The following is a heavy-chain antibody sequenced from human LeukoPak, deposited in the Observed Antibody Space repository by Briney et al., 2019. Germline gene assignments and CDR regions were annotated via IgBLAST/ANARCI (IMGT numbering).Heavy chain of an antibody. D-gene: IGHD3-10*01. CDR1: GGSFSGYY. CDR3: ARGIITMVRGVIITKGNWFDP. Sequence: PSETLSLTCAVYGGSFSGYYWSWTRQPPGKGLEWIGEINHSGSTNYNPSLKSRVTISVDTSKNQFSLKLSSVTAADTAVYYCARGIITMVRGVIITKGNWFDPWGQGTLVTVSS. J-gene: IGHJ5*02. V-gene: IGHV4-34*01. CDR2: INHSGST.